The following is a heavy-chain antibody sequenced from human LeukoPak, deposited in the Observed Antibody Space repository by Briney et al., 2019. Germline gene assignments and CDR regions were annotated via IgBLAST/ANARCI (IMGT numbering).Heavy chain of an antibody. CDR1: GGSISSYY. CDR3: ARHDPRYDFWSGYSNWFDP. CDR2: IYYSGST. V-gene: IGHV4-59*08. J-gene: IGHJ5*02. D-gene: IGHD3-3*01. Sequence: SETLSLTCTVSGGSISSYYWSWIRQPPGKGLEWIGYIYYSGSTNYNPSLKSRVTISVDTSKNQFSLKLSSVTAADTAVYYCARHDPRYDFWSGYSNWFDPWGQGTLVTVSS.